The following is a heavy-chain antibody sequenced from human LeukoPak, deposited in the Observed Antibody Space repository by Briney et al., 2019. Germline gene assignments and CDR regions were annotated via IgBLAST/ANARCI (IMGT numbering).Heavy chain of an antibody. Sequence: GASVKVSCKASGGTFSSYAISWVRQAPGQGLEWMGGIIPIFGTANYAQKFQGRVTITADESTRTAYMELSSLRSEDTAVYYCARDDCSSTSCPVNWFDPWGQGTLVTVSS. D-gene: IGHD2-2*01. V-gene: IGHV1-69*13. J-gene: IGHJ5*02. CDR1: GGTFSSYA. CDR3: ARDDCSSTSCPVNWFDP. CDR2: IIPIFGTA.